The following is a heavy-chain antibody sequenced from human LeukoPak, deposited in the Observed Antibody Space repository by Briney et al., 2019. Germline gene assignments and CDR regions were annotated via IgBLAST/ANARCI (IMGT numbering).Heavy chain of an antibody. CDR3: ARKSIAVAGRKPYDY. CDR1: GGSFSGYY. CDR2: INHSGST. D-gene: IGHD6-13*01. V-gene: IGHV4-34*01. J-gene: IGHJ4*02. Sequence: SETLSLTCAVYGGSFSGYYWSWIRQPPGKGLEWIGEINHSGSTNSNPSLKSRVTISVDMSKNQFSLRLSSVTAADTAVYYCARKSIAVAGRKPYDYWDQGTLVTVSS.